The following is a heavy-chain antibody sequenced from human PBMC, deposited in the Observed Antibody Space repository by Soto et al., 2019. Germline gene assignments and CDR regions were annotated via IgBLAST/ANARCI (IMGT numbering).Heavy chain of an antibody. CDR3: ARAGSYYDSSGYYYRDAFDI. D-gene: IGHD3-22*01. V-gene: IGHV5-51*01. Sequence: GESLKISCKATGYSFTNYWIGWVRQMPGKGLEWMGIIYPGDSDTRYSPSFQGQVTISADKSISTAYLQWSSLKASDTAMYYCARAGSYYDSSGYYYRDAFDIWGQGTMVTVSS. CDR2: IYPGDSDT. CDR1: GYSFTNYW. J-gene: IGHJ3*02.